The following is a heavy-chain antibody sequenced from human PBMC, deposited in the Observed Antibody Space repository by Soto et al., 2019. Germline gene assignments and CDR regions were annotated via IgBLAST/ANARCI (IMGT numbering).Heavy chain of an antibody. CDR2: IYYGGST. Sequence: PGKGLEWIGYIYYGGSTYYNPSLKIRVTISVDTSKNHFSLKLSSVTAADTAVYYCARDNIGYDSSVGVFAYWGQGTLVTVSS. D-gene: IGHD5-12*01. CDR3: ARDNIGYDSSVGVFAY. J-gene: IGHJ4*02. V-gene: IGHV4-31*02.